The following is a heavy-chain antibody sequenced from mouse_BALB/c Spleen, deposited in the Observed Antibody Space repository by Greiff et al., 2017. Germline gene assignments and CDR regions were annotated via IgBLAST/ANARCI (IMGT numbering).Heavy chain of an antibody. V-gene: IGHV1-63*02. CDR3: ARGAGYDRELDY. D-gene: IGHD2-2*01. CDR1: GYTFTNYW. J-gene: IGHJ2*01. Sequence: QVQLQQSGAELVRPGTSVKISCKASGYTFTNYWLGWVKQRPGHGLEWIGDIYPGGGYTNYNEKFKGKATLTADTSSSTAYMQLSSLTSEDSAVYFCARGAGYDRELDYWGQGTTLTVSS. CDR2: IYPGGGYT.